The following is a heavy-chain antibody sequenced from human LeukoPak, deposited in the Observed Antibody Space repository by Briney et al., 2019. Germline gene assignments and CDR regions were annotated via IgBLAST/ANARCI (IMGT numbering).Heavy chain of an antibody. Sequence: GGSLRLSCSASGFTFSSYAMNWVRQAPGKGVEYVSAITSNGGSTYYADSVKGRFTISRDNSKNTLYLQMSSLRAEDTAVYYCVKGRCSGSSCYGGDYWGQGTLVTVSS. J-gene: IGHJ4*02. CDR3: VKGRCSGSSCYGGDY. V-gene: IGHV3-64D*06. D-gene: IGHD2-2*01. CDR2: ITSNGGST. CDR1: GFTFSSYA.